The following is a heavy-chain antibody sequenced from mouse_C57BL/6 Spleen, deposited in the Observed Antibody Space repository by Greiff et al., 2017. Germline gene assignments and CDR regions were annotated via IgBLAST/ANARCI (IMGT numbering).Heavy chain of an antibody. V-gene: IGHV1-19*01. D-gene: IGHD4-1*01. CDR1: GYTFTDYY. CDR2: INPYNGGT. J-gene: IGHJ2*01. Sequence: DVKLVESGPVLVKPGASVKMSCKASGYTFTDYYMNWVKQSHGKSLEWIGVINPYNGGTSYNQKFKGKATLTVDKSSSTAYMELNSLTSEDSAVYYCARELGQYYFDYWGQGTTLTVSS. CDR3: ARELGQYYFDY.